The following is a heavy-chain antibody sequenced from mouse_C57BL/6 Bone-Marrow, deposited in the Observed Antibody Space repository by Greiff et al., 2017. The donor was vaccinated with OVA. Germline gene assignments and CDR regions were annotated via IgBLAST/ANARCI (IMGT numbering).Heavy chain of an antibody. V-gene: IGHV1-69*01. CDR1: GYTFTSYW. CDR3: ARKLGPLYAMDY. CDR2: IDPSDSYT. D-gene: IGHD4-1*01. Sequence: QVQLQQSGAELVMPGASVKLSCKASGYTFTSYWMHWVKQRPGQGLEWIGEIDPSDSYTNYNQKFKGKSTLTVDKSSSTAYMQLSSLTSEASAVYYCARKLGPLYAMDYWGQGTSVTVSS. J-gene: IGHJ4*01.